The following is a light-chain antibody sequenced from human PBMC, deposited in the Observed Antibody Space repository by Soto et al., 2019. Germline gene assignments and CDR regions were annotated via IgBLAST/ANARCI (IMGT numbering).Light chain of an antibody. CDR1: QSISSW. V-gene: IGKV1-5*03. J-gene: IGKJ2*01. Sequence: DIQMTQSPSTLSASVGVRVTITCRASQSISSWLAWYQQKPGKAPKLLIYKASSLESGVPSRFSGSGSGTEFTLTISSLQPDDFATYYRQQYNSYSYTFGQGTKLEIK. CDR3: QQYNSYSYT. CDR2: KAS.